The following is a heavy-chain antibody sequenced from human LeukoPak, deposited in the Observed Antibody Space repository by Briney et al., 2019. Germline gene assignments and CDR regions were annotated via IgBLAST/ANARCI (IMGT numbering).Heavy chain of an antibody. CDR2: INHSGST. CDR3: AGFYYYGSGSYYSPFDY. J-gene: IGHJ4*02. CDR1: GGSFSVYY. Sequence: SETLSLTCAVYGGSFSVYYCSWIRQPPGKGLEWIGEINHSGSTNYNPSLKSRVTISVDTSKNQFSLKLSSVTAADTAVYYCAGFYYYGSGSYYSPFDYWGQGTLVTVSS. D-gene: IGHD3-10*01. V-gene: IGHV4-34*01.